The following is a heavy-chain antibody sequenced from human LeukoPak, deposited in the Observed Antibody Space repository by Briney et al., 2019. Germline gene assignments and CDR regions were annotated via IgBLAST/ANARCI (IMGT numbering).Heavy chain of an antibody. CDR1: GFSLGDAW. CDR3: AQLGGGGY. CDR2: IKPKTHGGTT. D-gene: IGHD2-15*01. V-gene: IGHV3-15*01. J-gene: IGHJ4*02. Sequence: PGGSLRLACAASGFSLGDAWMSWVRQAPGKGLDCVGRIKPKTHGGTTDYAESVNGRFSVSRDDSKSTMYLQINSLTTEDTGLYHCAQLGGGGYWGQGTQVTVSS.